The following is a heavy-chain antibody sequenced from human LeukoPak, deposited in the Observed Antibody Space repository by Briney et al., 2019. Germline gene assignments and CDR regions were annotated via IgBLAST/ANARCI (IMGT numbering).Heavy chain of an antibody. J-gene: IGHJ4*02. V-gene: IGHV4-59*08. CDR3: ARRYFDWSTFDY. CDR1: GGSISGYY. CDR2: IFYGGST. D-gene: IGHD3-9*01. Sequence: SSETLSLTCTVSGGSISGYYWSWIRQPPGKGLECIGYIFYGGSTNYNPSLKGRVTISVDTSKNQFSLKLSSVTAADTAVYYCARRYFDWSTFDYWGQGTLVTVSS.